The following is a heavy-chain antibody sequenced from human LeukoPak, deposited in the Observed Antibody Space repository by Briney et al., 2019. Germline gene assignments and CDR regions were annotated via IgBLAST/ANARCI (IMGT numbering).Heavy chain of an antibody. CDR2: ISWNSGSI. V-gene: IGHV3-9*01. J-gene: IGHJ4*02. Sequence: GGSLRLSCAASGFTFDDYVMHWVRQAPGKGLEWVSGISWNSGSIGYADSVKGRFTISRDNAKNSLYLQMNSLRAEDTAVYYCARYRLIWLPVPAFDYWGQGTLVTISS. CDR3: ARYRLIWLPVPAFDY. D-gene: IGHD5-24*01. CDR1: GFTFDDYV.